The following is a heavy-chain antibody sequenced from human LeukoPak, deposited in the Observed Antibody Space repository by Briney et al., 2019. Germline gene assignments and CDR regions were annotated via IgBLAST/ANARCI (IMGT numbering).Heavy chain of an antibody. Sequence: GGSLRLSCAASGFTFSSYAMSWVRQAPGKGLEWVSAISGSGGSTYYADSVKGRFTISRDNSKNTLYLQMNSLRAEDTAVYYCAKDPDIVVVPAASNWFDPWGQGTLVTVSS. CDR1: GFTFSSYA. D-gene: IGHD2-2*01. CDR2: ISGSGGST. V-gene: IGHV3-23*01. CDR3: AKDPDIVVVPAASNWFDP. J-gene: IGHJ5*02.